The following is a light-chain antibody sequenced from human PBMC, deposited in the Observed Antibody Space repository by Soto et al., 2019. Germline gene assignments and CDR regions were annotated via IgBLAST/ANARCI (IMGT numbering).Light chain of an antibody. CDR2: DAS. Sequence: EIVLTQSPVTLSLSPGPRAPLSCRASVMISTYVAWYQQQPGQAPRLLIYDASNRATGVPARFSGSGSGTDFTLTISALEPEDFAVYYCQERSHWTFGRGTKVDIK. CDR1: VMISTY. V-gene: IGKV3-11*01. CDR3: QERSHWT. J-gene: IGKJ1*01.